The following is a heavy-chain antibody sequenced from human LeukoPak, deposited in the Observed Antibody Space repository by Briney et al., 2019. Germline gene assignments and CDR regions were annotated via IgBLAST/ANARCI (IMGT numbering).Heavy chain of an antibody. D-gene: IGHD3-10*01. Sequence: GASVKVSCMSSGYTFTDYYMHWVRQAPGQGPEWMGWINPNSGGTIYAQKFQGRVIMTRDTSISTAYMELSRLRSDDTAVYYCARATTNYYGSGKYWGQGTLVTVSS. CDR1: GYTFTDYY. CDR2: INPNSGGT. CDR3: ARATTNYYGSGKY. J-gene: IGHJ4*02. V-gene: IGHV1-2*02.